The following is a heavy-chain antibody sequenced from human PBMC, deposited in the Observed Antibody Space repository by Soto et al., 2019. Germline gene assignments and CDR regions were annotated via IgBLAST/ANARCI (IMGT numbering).Heavy chain of an antibody. Sequence: SETLSLTCAVSGGSVSSTYWWSWVRQPPGKGLEWIGDIYHSGSANYNPSLKSRVTISVDNSKNQFSLNLSSVTAADTAVYYCARAYGYYFDYWGQGTLVTVSS. CDR2: IYHSGSA. D-gene: IGHD4-17*01. CDR1: GGSVSSTYW. V-gene: IGHV4-4*02. CDR3: ARAYGYYFDY. J-gene: IGHJ4*02.